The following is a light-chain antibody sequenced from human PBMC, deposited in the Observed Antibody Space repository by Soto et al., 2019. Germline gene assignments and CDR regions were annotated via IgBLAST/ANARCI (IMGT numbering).Light chain of an antibody. CDR2: GAS. V-gene: IGKV3-20*01. Sequence: EIVLTQSPGTLSLSPGERATLSCRASQSVRSTYLAWYQQKPGQAPRLLIYGASSRTTGIPDRFSGSGSGTDFTLTISRLEPEDSAVYYCQQYGSPLTFGGGTKVEIK. J-gene: IGKJ4*01. CDR1: QSVRSTY. CDR3: QQYGSPLT.